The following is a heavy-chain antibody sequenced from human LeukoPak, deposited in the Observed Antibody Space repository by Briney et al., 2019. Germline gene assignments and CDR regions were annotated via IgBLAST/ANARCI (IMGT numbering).Heavy chain of an antibody. Sequence: PGGSLRLSCAASGFTFSKFPMGWVRQAPGRGLEWVSAISASGDVTFYADSLRGRFTISRDNSKSTLYLQMNGLRAEDTAVYYCAKDMGTYYYDSSGYYQGWYFDLWGRGTLVTVSS. D-gene: IGHD3-22*01. J-gene: IGHJ2*01. CDR2: ISASGDVT. CDR3: AKDMGTYYYDSSGYYQGWYFDL. CDR1: GFTFSKFP. V-gene: IGHV3-23*01.